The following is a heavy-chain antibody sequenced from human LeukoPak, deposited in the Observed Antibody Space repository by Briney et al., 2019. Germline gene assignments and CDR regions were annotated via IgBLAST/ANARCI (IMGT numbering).Heavy chain of an antibody. CDR3: AKVASIAAAGEFGS. Sequence: GGSLRLSCAASGFTFSSYGMHWVRQAPGKGLEWVAFIRYDGSGKYYGDSVKGRFTISRDISKNTLHLQMNSLRAEDTAVYYCAKVASIAAAGEFGSRGQGTLVTVSS. J-gene: IGHJ4*02. V-gene: IGHV3-30*02. CDR2: IRYDGSGK. D-gene: IGHD6-13*01. CDR1: GFTFSSYG.